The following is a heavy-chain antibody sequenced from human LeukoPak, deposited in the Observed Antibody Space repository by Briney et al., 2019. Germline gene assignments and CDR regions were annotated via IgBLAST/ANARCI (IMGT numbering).Heavy chain of an antibody. CDR3: AKAGSIRFDY. CDR2: ISGSGRGGNT. CDR1: GFTFSSYS. Sequence: PGGSLRLSCVASGFTFSSYSMNWVRQAPGKGLEWVSGISGSGRGGNTYYADSVKGRFTISRDDSKNTLYLQVNSLRAEDTAVYYCAKAGSIRFDYWGQGTLVTVSS. J-gene: IGHJ4*02. D-gene: IGHD1-26*01. V-gene: IGHV3-23*01.